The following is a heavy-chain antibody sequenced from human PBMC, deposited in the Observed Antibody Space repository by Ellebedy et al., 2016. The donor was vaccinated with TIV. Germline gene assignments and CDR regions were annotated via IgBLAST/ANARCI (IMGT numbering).Heavy chain of an antibody. D-gene: IGHD6-6*01. CDR3: ARDIEYSSSSRALDY. V-gene: IGHV4-59*01. J-gene: IGHJ4*02. CDR1: GGSISSYY. Sequence: MPSETLSLTCTVSGGSISSYYWSWIRQPPGKGLEWIGYIYYSGSTNYNPSLKSRVTISVDTSKNQFSLKLSSVTAADTAVYYCARDIEYSSSSRALDYWGQGTLVTVSS. CDR2: IYYSGST.